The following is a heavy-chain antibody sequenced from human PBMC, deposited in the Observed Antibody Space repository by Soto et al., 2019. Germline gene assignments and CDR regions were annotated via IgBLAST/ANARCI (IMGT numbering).Heavy chain of an antibody. CDR2: INHSGST. CDR1: GGSFSGYY. J-gene: IGHJ4*02. D-gene: IGHD6-13*01. Sequence: PSETLSLTCAVYGGSFSGYYWSWIRQPPGKGLEWIGEINHSGSTNYNPSLKSRVTISVDTSENQFSLKLSSVTAADTAVYYCARARPLIAAAGNGVDYWGQGTLVTVSS. CDR3: ARARPLIAAAGNGVDY. V-gene: IGHV4-34*01.